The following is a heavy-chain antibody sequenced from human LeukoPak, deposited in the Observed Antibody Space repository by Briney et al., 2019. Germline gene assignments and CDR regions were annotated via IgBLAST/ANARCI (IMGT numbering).Heavy chain of an antibody. J-gene: IGHJ4*02. Sequence: ASVKVSCKASGYTFTGYDMHWVRQAPGQGLEWMGWINPNTGGTNYAQKFQGRVTMTRDTSISTAYMELSRLRSVDTAVNYCAIAISMVRGVDHRGQGTLV. CDR3: AIAISMVRGVDH. CDR2: INPNTGGT. D-gene: IGHD3-10*01. CDR1: GYTFTGYD. V-gene: IGHV1-2*02.